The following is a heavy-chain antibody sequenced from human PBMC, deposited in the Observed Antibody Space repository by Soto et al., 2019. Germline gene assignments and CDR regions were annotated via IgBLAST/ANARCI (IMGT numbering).Heavy chain of an antibody. J-gene: IGHJ6*02. V-gene: IGHV1-18*01. CDR1: GYTFTSYG. CDR2: ISAYNGNT. D-gene: IGHD3-3*01. Sequence: ASVKVSCKASGYTFTSYGISWVRQAPGQGLEWMGWISAYNGNTNYAQKLQGRVTMTTDTSTSTAYMELRSLRSDDTAVYYCARETEGYDVWSGPRYGMDVWGQGTTVTVSS. CDR3: ARETEGYDVWSGPRYGMDV.